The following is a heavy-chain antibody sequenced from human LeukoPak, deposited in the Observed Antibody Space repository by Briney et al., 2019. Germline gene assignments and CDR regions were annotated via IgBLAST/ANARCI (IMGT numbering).Heavy chain of an antibody. Sequence: PGGSLRLSCAAPGFTFSSYSMNWVRQAPGKGPELVSSISSSSRHIYYADSVKGRFTIFRDDAKNSLFLQMDSLRVEDTAMYYCVRDFSTVTTAYLHHWGQGTLLTVSS. D-gene: IGHD4-17*01. V-gene: IGHV3-21*04. CDR2: ISSSSRHI. J-gene: IGHJ1*01. CDR3: VRDFSTVTTAYLHH. CDR1: GFTFSSYS.